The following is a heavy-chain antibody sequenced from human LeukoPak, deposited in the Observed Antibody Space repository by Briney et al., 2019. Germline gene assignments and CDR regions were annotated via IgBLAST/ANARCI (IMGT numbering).Heavy chain of an antibody. J-gene: IGHJ4*02. CDR2: IYNNGRT. CDR1: GGSISSGDYY. CDR3: ARGRSSSWSSFDY. Sequence: SQTLSLTCTVSGGSISSGDYYWNWIRQPPGKGLEWIGYIYNNGRTYYNPSLKSRVTISVDTSKNLFSLKVSSVTAADAAVYYCARGRSSSWSSFDYWGQGTLVTVSS. V-gene: IGHV4-30-4*01. D-gene: IGHD6-13*01.